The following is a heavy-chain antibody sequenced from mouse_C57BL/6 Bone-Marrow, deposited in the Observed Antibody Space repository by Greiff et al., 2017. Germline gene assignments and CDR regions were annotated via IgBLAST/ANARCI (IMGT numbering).Heavy chain of an antibody. D-gene: IGHD2-5*01. Sequence: QVQLQQPGAELVKPGASVKMSCKASGYTFTSYWITWVKQRPGQGLEWIGDIYPGSGSTNYNEKFKSKATLTVDTSSSTAYMQLSSLPSEDSAVYYCARGAYYSKLFAYWGQGTLVTVSA. CDR1: GYTFTSYW. V-gene: IGHV1-55*01. CDR3: ARGAYYSKLFAY. CDR2: IYPGSGST. J-gene: IGHJ3*01.